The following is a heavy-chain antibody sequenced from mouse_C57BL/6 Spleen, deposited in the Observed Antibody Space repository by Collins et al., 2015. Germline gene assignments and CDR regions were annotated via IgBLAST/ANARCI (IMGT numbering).Heavy chain of an antibody. D-gene: IGHD1-1*01. CDR1: GYTFTSYW. CDR3: ARATTVDYYAMDY. V-gene: IGHV1-64*01. Sequence: QVQLQQPGAELVKPGASVKLSCKASGYTFTSYWMHWVKQRPGQGLEWIGMIHPNSGSTNYNEKFKSKATLTVDKSSSTAYMQLSSLTSEDSAVYYCARATTVDYYAMDYWGQGTSVTVSS. CDR2: IHPNSGST. J-gene: IGHJ4*01.